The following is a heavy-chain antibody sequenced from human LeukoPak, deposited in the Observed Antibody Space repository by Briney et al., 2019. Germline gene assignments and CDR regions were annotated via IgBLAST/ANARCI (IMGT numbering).Heavy chain of an antibody. CDR3: ARSLGYCGGGSCRPYFDY. CDR1: GFTVSSNY. D-gene: IGHD2-15*01. V-gene: IGHV3-66*01. J-gene: IGHJ4*02. CDR2: IYSGGST. Sequence: GGSLRLSCAASGFTVSSNYMSWVRQAPGKGLEWVSVIYSGGSTYYADSVRGRFTISRDNSKNTLYLQMNSLRDEDTALYYCARSLGYCGGGSCRPYFDYWGQGTLVTVSS.